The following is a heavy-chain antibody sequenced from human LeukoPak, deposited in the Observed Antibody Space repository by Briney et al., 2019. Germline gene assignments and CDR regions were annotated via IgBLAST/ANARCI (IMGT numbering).Heavy chain of an antibody. Sequence: ASERVSSTASGDTLTRYNIKWGRQSTGQGGERMGWMTPNSGNTGYAQKLQGRLTITRNTSINTAYMELSSLRSEDTAVYYCARDYYGSGSYYDWGQGTLVTVSS. V-gene: IGHV1-8*01. CDR3: ARDYYGSGSYYD. J-gene: IGHJ4*02. CDR2: MTPNSGNT. CDR1: GDTLTRYN. D-gene: IGHD3-10*01.